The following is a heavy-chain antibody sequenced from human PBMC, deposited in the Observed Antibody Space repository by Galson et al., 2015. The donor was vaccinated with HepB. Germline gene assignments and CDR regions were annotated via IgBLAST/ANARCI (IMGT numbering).Heavy chain of an antibody. V-gene: IGHV7-4-1*02. J-gene: IGHJ6*03. CDR3: ARSPLRFLDWLPYYDYYYMDV. CDR1: GYTFTDYV. D-gene: IGHD3-3*01. Sequence: SVKVSCKASGYTFTDYVVNWVRQAPGQGLEWMGWMNTNTGKPTYAPGFAGRFVFSLDTSVTTAYLQISSLETDDTAVYYYARSPLRFLDWLPYYDYYYMDVWGEGTTVTVSS. CDR2: MNTNTGKP.